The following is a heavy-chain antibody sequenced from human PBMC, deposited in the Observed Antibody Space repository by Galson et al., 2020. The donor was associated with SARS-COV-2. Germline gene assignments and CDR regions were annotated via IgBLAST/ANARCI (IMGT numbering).Heavy chain of an antibody. CDR3: AKAILGLSRQFDGFPDS. CDR1: GFTFDAYA. Sequence: GESLRLSCAASGFTFDAYAMHWVRQAPGKGLEWVAFISRNSDTTYHSDYLKGRFTISRDNSKNSLYLQMNRLRADDTAFYYCAKAILGLSRQFDGFPDSWGQGTLVTVSS. V-gene: IGHV3-43D*03. J-gene: IGHJ4*02. D-gene: IGHD3-9*01. CDR2: ISRNSDTT.